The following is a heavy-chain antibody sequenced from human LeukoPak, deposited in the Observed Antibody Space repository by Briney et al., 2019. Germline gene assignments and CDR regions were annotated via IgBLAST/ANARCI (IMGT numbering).Heavy chain of an antibody. J-gene: IGHJ4*02. V-gene: IGHV3-23*01. Sequence: GGPLRLSCAASGFTFSSYAMSWVRQAPGKGQEWVSAISGSGGSTYYADSVKGRFTISRDNSKNTLYLQMNSLRAEDTAVYYCAKVGLRLGDYGDWGQGTLVTVSS. CDR3: AKVGLRLGDYGD. D-gene: IGHD4-17*01. CDR1: GFTFSSYA. CDR2: ISGSGGST.